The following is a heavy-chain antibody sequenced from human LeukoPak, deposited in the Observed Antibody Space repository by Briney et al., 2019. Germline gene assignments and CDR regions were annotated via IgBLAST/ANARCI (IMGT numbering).Heavy chain of an antibody. J-gene: IGHJ5*02. Sequence: SGPTLVNPTQTLTLTCTFSGFSLSTSGVGVGWIRQPPGKALEWLVIIYWDDDKRYSPSLKSRLTITKDTSKNQVVLTMTSMDPVDTATYYCAHRRGSNWFDPWGQGTLVTVSS. V-gene: IGHV2-5*02. CDR1: GFSLSTSGVG. CDR3: AHRRGSNWFDP. D-gene: IGHD3-16*01. CDR2: IYWDDDK.